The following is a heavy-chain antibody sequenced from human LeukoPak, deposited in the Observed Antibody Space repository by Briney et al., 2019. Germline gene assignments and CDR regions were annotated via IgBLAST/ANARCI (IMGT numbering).Heavy chain of an antibody. D-gene: IGHD1-26*01. J-gene: IGHJ4*02. Sequence: ASVKVSCKASGYAFTSYYMHWVRQAPGQGLEWMGIINPSGGSTSYAQKFQGRVTMTRDMSTSTVYMELSSLRSEDTAVYYCARDRVGANRRFDYWGQGTLVTVSS. CDR3: ARDRVGANRRFDY. V-gene: IGHV1-46*01. CDR1: GYAFTSYY. CDR2: INPSGGST.